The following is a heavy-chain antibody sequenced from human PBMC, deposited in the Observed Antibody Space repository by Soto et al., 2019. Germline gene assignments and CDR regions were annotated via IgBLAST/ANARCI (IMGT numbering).Heavy chain of an antibody. Sequence: VGSLRLSCAASGFTFSSYAMSWVRQAPGKGLEWVSAISGSGGSTYYADSVKGRFTISRDNSKNTLYLQMNSLRAEDTAVYYCAKPSSPYYYDSSGYYLVLDYWGQGTLVTVSS. CDR3: AKPSSPYYYDSSGYYLVLDY. CDR1: GFTFSSYA. V-gene: IGHV3-23*01. D-gene: IGHD3-22*01. J-gene: IGHJ4*02. CDR2: ISGSGGST.